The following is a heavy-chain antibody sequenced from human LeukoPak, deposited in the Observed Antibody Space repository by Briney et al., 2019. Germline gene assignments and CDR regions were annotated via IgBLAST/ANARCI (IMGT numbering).Heavy chain of an antibody. CDR1: GFIVSSNY. D-gene: IGHD1-7*01. Sequence: GGSLRLSCAASGFIVSSNYMSWVRQAPGKGLEWVSVIYSGGSTYYVDSVKGRFTISRDNSKNTLYLQMNSLRAEDTAVYYCARVGVLELRGFDYWGQGTLVTVSS. J-gene: IGHJ4*02. CDR3: ARVGVLELRGFDY. CDR2: IYSGGST. V-gene: IGHV3-53*01.